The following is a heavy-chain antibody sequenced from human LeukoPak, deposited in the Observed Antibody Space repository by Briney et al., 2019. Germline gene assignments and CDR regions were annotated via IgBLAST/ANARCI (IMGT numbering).Heavy chain of an antibody. J-gene: IGHJ4*02. V-gene: IGHV4-59*01. CDR3: ARDGGYDFWSGYYPDY. Sequence: PSETLSLTCTVSGGSISSYYWSWIRQPPGKGLEWIGYIYYSGSTNYNPSLKSRVTISVDTSKNQFSLKLSSVTAAVTAVYYCARDGGYDFWSGYYPDYWGQGTLVTVSS. D-gene: IGHD3-3*01. CDR1: GGSISSYY. CDR2: IYYSGST.